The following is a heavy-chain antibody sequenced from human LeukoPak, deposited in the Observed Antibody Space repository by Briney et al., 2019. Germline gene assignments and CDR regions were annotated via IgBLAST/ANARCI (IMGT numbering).Heavy chain of an antibody. CDR2: IYSSGST. CDR1: GGSISSSSYY. V-gene: IGHV4-39*07. Sequence: PSETLSLTCTVSGGSISSSSYYWGWIRQPPGKGLEWIGIIYSSGSTYYNPSLKSRVTISVDTSKNQFSLKLSSVTAADTAVYYCAREAPFGYYYYYMDVWGKGTTVTVSS. D-gene: IGHD3-10*01. J-gene: IGHJ6*03. CDR3: AREAPFGYYYYYMDV.